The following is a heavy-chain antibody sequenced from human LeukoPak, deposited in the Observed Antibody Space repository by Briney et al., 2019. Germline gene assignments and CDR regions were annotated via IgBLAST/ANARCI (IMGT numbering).Heavy chain of an antibody. V-gene: IGHV3-21*01. D-gene: IGHD3-9*01. CDR1: GFTFSSYS. J-gene: IGHJ6*02. CDR3: ARVPLSYDILTGYYTPLEYYYYGMDV. Sequence: GGSLRLSCAASGFTFSSYSMNWVRQAPGKGLXXXXXXXXXSSYIYYADSVKGRFTISRDNAKNSLYLQMNSLRAEDTAVYYCARVPLSYDILTGYYTPLEYYYYGMDVWGQGTTVTVSS. CDR2: XXXXSSYI.